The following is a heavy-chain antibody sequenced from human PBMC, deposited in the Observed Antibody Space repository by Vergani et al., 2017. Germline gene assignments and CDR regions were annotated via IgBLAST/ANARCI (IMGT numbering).Heavy chain of an antibody. CDR2: IYHSGST. CDR3: ARAGSTSCYVDY. Sequence: QVQLQESGPGLVKPSETLSLTCAVSGYSISSGYYWGWIRQPPGKGLEWIGSIYHSGSTYYNPSLKSRVTISVDTSKNQFSLKLSSVTAADTAVYYCARAGSTSCYVDYWGQGTLVTVSS. V-gene: IGHV4-38-2*01. D-gene: IGHD2-2*01. CDR1: GYSISSGYY. J-gene: IGHJ4*02.